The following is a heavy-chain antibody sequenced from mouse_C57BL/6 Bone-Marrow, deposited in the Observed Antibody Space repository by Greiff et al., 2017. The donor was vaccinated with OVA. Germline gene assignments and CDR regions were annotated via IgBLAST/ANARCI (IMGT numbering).Heavy chain of an antibody. V-gene: IGHV5-9-1*02. CDR3: TILPH. J-gene: IGHJ3*01. CDR2: ISSGGDYL. Sequence: EVKLMESGAGLVKPGGSLELSCAASGFTFSSYAMSWVRQTPEKRLEWVAYISSGGDYLYSADTVKGRFTISRDNARNTLYLQMSSLKAEDTAMDYCTILPHWGQGTLVTVSA. CDR1: GFTFSSYA.